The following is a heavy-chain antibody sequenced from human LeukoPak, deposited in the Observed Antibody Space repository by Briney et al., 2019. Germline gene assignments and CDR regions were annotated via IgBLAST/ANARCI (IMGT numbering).Heavy chain of an antibody. CDR2: ISSSSSYI. J-gene: IGHJ5*02. D-gene: IGHD3-22*01. CDR3: ARVTPNYYDSSGYYLFDP. Sequence: GGSLRLSCAASGFTFSSYSMNWVRQAPGKGLEWVSSISSSSSYIYYADSVKGRFTISRDNAKNSLYLQMNSLRAEGTAVYYCARVTPNYYDSSGYYLFDPWGQGALVTVSS. V-gene: IGHV3-21*04. CDR1: GFTFSSYS.